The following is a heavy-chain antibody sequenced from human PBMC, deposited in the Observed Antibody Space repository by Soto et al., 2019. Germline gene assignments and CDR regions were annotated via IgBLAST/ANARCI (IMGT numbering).Heavy chain of an antibody. D-gene: IGHD3-10*01. Sequence: ASVKVSCKASGYTFTGYYVHWVRQAPGQGLEWMGWINPIFGTANYAQKFQGRVTITADESTSTAYMELSSLRSEDTAVYYCAREPAYYYGSGPQDKLYYYYYGMDVWGQGTTVTVS. CDR2: INPIFGTA. J-gene: IGHJ6*02. CDR3: AREPAYYYGSGPQDKLYYYYYGMDV. V-gene: IGHV1-69*13. CDR1: GYTFTGYY.